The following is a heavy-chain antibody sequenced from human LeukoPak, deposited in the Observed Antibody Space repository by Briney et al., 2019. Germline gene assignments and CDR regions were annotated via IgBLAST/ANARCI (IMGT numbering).Heavy chain of an antibody. V-gene: IGHV3-23*01. J-gene: IGHJ4*02. CDR1: GFTFGDYS. Sequence: GRSLRLSCISSGFTFGDYSMSWFRQAPGKGLEWVSGISGSAGNTYYADSVKGRFTISRDNCKNTLYMQMNNLRAEDTAVYYCAKETVTGGGYDYWGQGTLVTVSS. CDR2: ISGSAGNT. D-gene: IGHD4-17*01. CDR3: AKETVTGGGYDY.